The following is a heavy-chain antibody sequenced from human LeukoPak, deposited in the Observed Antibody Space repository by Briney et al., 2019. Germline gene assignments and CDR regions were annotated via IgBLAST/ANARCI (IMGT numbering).Heavy chain of an antibody. CDR3: VRHDHTDFGDPNWFDP. CDR1: GGSISGSTDY. J-gene: IGHJ5*02. Sequence: KSSETLSLTCTVSGGSISGSTDYWGCIRQPPGKGLEWIGSISYSGSTFYNPSLRSRVTISVDTSKNQFSLILNSVTAADTAVYYCVRHDHTDFGDPNWFDPWGQGTLFTVSS. CDR2: ISYSGST. V-gene: IGHV4-39*01. D-gene: IGHD4-17*01.